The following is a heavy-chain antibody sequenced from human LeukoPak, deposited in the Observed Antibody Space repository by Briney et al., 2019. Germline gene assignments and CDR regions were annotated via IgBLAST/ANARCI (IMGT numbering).Heavy chain of an antibody. D-gene: IGHD3-10*01. Sequence: TGGSLRLSCAASGFTFSSYEMNWVRQAPGKGLEWVSYISSSGSTIYYADSVKGRFTISRDNAKNSLYLQMNSLRAEDTAVYYCAGEGSSNDAFDIWGQGTMVTVSS. CDR3: AGEGSSNDAFDI. CDR1: GFTFSSYE. CDR2: ISSSGSTI. V-gene: IGHV3-48*03. J-gene: IGHJ3*02.